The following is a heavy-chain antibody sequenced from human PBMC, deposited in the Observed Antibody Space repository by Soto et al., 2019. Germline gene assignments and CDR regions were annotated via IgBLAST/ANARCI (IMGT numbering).Heavy chain of an antibody. CDR3: ARGSLAASYYFDY. J-gene: IGHJ4*02. CDR2: IYYSGST. CDR1: GGSIISYY. V-gene: IGHV4-59*01. D-gene: IGHD6-19*01. Sequence: LEILSLTCTVSGGSIISYYWSWIRQPPGKGLEWIGYIYYSGSTNYNPSLKSRVTISVDTSKNQFSLKLSSVTAADTAVYYCARGSLAASYYFDYWGQGTLVTVSS.